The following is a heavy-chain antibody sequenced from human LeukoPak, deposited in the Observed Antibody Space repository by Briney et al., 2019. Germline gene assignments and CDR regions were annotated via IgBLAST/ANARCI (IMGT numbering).Heavy chain of an antibody. CDR2: SRNKGRGYST. J-gene: IGHJ4*02. CDR1: GFTFSDHH. Sequence: PGGSLRLSCAPSGFTFSDHHMDWVRQAPGKGLEWIGRSRNKGRGYSTVYAASVEGRFTISRDEPKSSLYLQMSRLKTEDTAVYYCTRMFYYGSSGYYPDHWGQGTLVTVSS. V-gene: IGHV3-72*01. D-gene: IGHD3-22*01. CDR3: TRMFYYGSSGYYPDH.